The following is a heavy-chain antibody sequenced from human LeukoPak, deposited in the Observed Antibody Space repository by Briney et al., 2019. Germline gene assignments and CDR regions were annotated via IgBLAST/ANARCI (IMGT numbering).Heavy chain of an antibody. CDR2: MNPNSGNT. CDR1: GYTFTSYD. J-gene: IGHJ5*02. CDR3: ARGGVVVVVAASGSWFDP. Sequence: GASVKVSCKASGYTFTSYDINWVRQATGQGLEWMGWMNPNSGNTGYAQKFQGRVTMTRNTSISTAYMELSSLRSEDTAVYYCARGGVVVVVAASGSWFDPWGQGTLVTVSS. V-gene: IGHV1-8*01. D-gene: IGHD2-15*01.